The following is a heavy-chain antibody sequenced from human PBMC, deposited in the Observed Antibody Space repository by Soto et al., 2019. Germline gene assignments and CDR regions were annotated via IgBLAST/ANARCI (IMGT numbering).Heavy chain of an antibody. CDR2: IKQGGSAK. Sequence: PGGSLRLSCIASGFTFNGHWMAWVRQVPGKGLEWVANIKQGGSAKFYVDSVRGRFTISRDNAKNSVYLQMDNLRVEDTAIYYCVRECRDKCHYGMDVWGQGTTVTVSS. J-gene: IGHJ6*02. CDR3: VRECRDKCHYGMDV. D-gene: IGHD2-15*01. V-gene: IGHV3-7*01. CDR1: GFTFNGHW.